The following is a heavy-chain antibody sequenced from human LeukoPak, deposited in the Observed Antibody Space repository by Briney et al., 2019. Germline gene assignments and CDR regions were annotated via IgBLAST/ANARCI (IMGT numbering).Heavy chain of an antibody. CDR3: ARGSGNSFDY. D-gene: IGHD3-10*01. J-gene: IGHJ4*02. V-gene: IGHV3-48*02. Sequence: GGSLRLSCAASGFTFSSYSMSWVRQAPGKGLEWVSYISSSSSAMYYADSMKGRFTISRDNAKNSLYLQMNNLRDEDTAVYYCARGSGNSFDYWGQGALATVSS. CDR2: ISSSSSAM. CDR1: GFTFSSYS.